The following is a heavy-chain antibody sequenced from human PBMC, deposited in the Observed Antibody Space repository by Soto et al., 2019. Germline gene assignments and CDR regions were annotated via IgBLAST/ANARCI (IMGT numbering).Heavy chain of an antibody. Sequence: QAQLQEAGPGLVKPSETLALNCSVSGASVSSGDYYWSWIRQPPGKGLEWIGYIYFSGATSYDPPLERRVSISIDTSKNHFSLKLRSVTAADTAVYYCVRVHADDSSGCYLDYWGQGLLVSVSS. V-gene: IGHV4-61*03. J-gene: IGHJ4*02. D-gene: IGHD6-19*01. CDR3: VRVHADDSSGCYLDY. CDR2: IYFSGAT. CDR1: GASVSSGDYY.